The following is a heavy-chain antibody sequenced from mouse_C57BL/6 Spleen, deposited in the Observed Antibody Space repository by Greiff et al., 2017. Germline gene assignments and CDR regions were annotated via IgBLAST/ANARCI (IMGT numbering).Heavy chain of an antibody. Sequence: EVQLQQSGPELVKPGASVKISCKASGYSFTGYYMNWVKQSPEKSLEWIGEINPSTGGTTYNQKFKAKATLTVDKSSSTAYMQLKSLTSEDSAVYYCARWGVVAFYYFDYWGQGTTLTVSS. V-gene: IGHV1-42*01. J-gene: IGHJ2*01. CDR1: GYSFTGYY. CDR3: ARWGVVAFYYFDY. CDR2: INPSTGGT. D-gene: IGHD1-1*01.